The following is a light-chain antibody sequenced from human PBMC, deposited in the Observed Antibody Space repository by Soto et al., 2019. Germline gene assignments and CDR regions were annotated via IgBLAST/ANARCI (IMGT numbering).Light chain of an antibody. Sequence: QSALTRPRSVSGSHGHSVTISCTGTSTDVGASNNVSWYQQLPGRAPKLMIYDVSERPSGVPDRFSGSKSGNTASLTISGLQADDDADYYCCSYAVTFYVFGTGTKVTVL. CDR2: DVS. CDR3: CSYAVTFYV. J-gene: IGLJ1*01. CDR1: STDVGASNN. V-gene: IGLV2-11*01.